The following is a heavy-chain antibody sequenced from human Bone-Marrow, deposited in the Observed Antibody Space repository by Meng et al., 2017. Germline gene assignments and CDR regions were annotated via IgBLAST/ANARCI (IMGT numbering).Heavy chain of an antibody. V-gene: IGHV1-2*02. Sequence: ASVKVSCKASGYTLSDYSMHWVRQAPGQGLEWMGWINPDSGDTNYALRFQGRVTMTRDTSISTAYMELSRLRSDDTALYYCARVMRPLNSGYTGYDFDYWGQGTLVTVSS. J-gene: IGHJ4*01. CDR3: ARVMRPLNSGYTGYDFDY. D-gene: IGHD5-12*01. CDR2: INPDSGDT. CDR1: GYTLSDYS.